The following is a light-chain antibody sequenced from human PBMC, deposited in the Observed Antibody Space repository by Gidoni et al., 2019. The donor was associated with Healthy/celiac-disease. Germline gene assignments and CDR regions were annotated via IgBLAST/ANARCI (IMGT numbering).Light chain of an antibody. J-gene: IGLJ1*01. CDR1: SSDVGGYNY. CDR2: EVS. Sequence: QSALSQPASVSGSPGQSITISCTGTSSDVGGYNYVSWYQQHPGKSPKLMMYEVSNRPSGVSNRFSGSNSGNTASLTSSGLQAEDEADYYCSSYTSSSTQVFGTGTKVTVL. V-gene: IGLV2-14*01. CDR3: SSYTSSSTQV.